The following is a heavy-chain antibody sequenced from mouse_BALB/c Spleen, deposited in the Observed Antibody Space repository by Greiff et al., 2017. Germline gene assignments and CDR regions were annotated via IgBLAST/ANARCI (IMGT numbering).Heavy chain of an antibody. CDR1: GFTFSSFG. J-gene: IGHJ4*01. CDR3: ARGHGNYRAYAMDY. CDR2: ISSGSSTI. V-gene: IGHV5-17*02. Sequence: EVMLVESGGGLVQPGGSRKLSCAASGFTFSSFGMHWVRQAPEKGLEWVAYISSGSSTIYYADTVKGRFTISRDNPKNTLFLQMTSLRSEDTAMYYCARGHGNYRAYAMDYWGQGTSVTVSS. D-gene: IGHD2-1*01.